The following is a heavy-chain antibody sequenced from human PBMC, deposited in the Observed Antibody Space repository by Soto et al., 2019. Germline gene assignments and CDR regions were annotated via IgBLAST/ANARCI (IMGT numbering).Heavy chain of an antibody. CDR2: IYHSGST. D-gene: IGHD3-16*01. CDR3: ASQKLDVPAFFEY. V-gene: IGHV4-30-2*01. J-gene: IGHJ4*02. CDR1: GGSISSGGYS. Sequence: SETLSLTCAVSGGSISSGGYSWSWIRQPPGKGLEWIGYIYHSGSTYYNPSLKSRVTISVDRSKNQFSLKLSSVTAADTAVYYCASQKLDVPAFFEYWGQGALVTVSS.